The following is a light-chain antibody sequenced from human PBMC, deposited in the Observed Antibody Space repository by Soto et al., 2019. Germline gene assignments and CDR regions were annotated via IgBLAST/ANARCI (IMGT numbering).Light chain of an antibody. CDR2: EGT. Sequence: QSALTQPASVSGSPGQSITISSTGTSSDVGSYNLVSWYQQHPGKAPKLIIYEGTKRPSGVSNRFSGSKSGNTASLTISGLQAEDEADYYCCSYAGSNSHVIFGGGTKLTVL. J-gene: IGLJ2*01. CDR3: CSYAGSNSHVI. V-gene: IGLV2-23*01. CDR1: SSDVGSYNL.